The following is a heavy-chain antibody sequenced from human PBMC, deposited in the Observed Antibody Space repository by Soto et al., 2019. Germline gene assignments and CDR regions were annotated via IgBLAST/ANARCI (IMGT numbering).Heavy chain of an antibody. CDR1: GGTFSSYA. CDR2: IIPIFGTA. D-gene: IGHD6-13*01. J-gene: IGHJ6*02. Sequence: SVKVSCKASGGTFSSYAISWVRQAPGQGLEWMGGIIPIFGTANYAQKFQGRVTITADESTSTAYMELSSLRSEDTAVYYCARIRGIAAALDYGMDVWGQGTTVTVSS. CDR3: ARIRGIAAALDYGMDV. V-gene: IGHV1-69*13.